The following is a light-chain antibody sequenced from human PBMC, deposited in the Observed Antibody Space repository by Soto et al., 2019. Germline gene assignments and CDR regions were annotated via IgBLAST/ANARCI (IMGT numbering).Light chain of an antibody. CDR3: QQYSTSPIS. V-gene: IGKV3-20*01. Sequence: NVLTQAPGTLSLSPGERATLSCRASQVTSRYLSWYQQRPGQAPRLLIYGAPSRATGIPDRFSGSGSGTDFTLTISRLEPEDFAVYYCQQYSTSPISFGQGTRLEIK. J-gene: IGKJ5*01. CDR2: GAP. CDR1: QVTSRY.